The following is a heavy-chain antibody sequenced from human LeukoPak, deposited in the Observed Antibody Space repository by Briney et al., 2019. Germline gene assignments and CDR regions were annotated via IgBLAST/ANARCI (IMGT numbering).Heavy chain of an antibody. CDR2: IYYSGST. D-gene: IGHD1-20*01. Sequence: SETLSLTCTVSGGSISSSSYYWGWIRQPPGKGLEWIGSIYYSGSTYYNPSLKSRVTISVDTSKNQFSLKLSSVTAADTAVYYCARQRITGMVRAFDIWGQGTMVTVSS. V-gene: IGHV4-39*01. J-gene: IGHJ3*02. CDR1: GGSISSSSYY. CDR3: ARQRITGMVRAFDI.